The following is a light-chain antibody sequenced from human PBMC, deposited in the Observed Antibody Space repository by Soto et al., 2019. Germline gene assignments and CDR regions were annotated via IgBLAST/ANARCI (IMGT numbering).Light chain of an antibody. V-gene: IGKV1-39*01. J-gene: IGKJ2*01. Sequence: IHMTQSPSSLSASVGDRVTVTCRASQRITTYVNWYQQKPGEAPKLLISTSGTLQRGVPSRFSGSGSGTDFTLTMTSLQPEDYANYFCQQTYSTPYTSGQRTKLEIK. CDR1: QRITTY. CDR3: QQTYSTPYT. CDR2: TSG.